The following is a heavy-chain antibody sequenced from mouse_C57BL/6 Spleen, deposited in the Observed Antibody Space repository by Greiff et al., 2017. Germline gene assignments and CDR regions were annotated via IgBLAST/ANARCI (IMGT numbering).Heavy chain of an antibody. V-gene: IGHV5-17*01. CDR1: GFTFSDYG. J-gene: IGHJ4*01. D-gene: IGHD1-1*01. Sequence: EVNVVESGGGLVKPGGSLKLSCAASGFTFSDYGMHWVRQAPEKGLEWVAYISSGSSTIYYADTVKGRFTISRDNAKNTLFLQMTSLRSEDTAMYYCAPTVVAYYYAMDYWGQGTSVTVSS. CDR3: APTVVAYYYAMDY. CDR2: ISSGSSTI.